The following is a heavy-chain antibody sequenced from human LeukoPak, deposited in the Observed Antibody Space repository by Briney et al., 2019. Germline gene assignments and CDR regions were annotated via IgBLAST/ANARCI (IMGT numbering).Heavy chain of an antibody. Sequence: SETLSLTCTVSDGSISSYYWSWIRQPPGKGLEWIGFIYNSGRTNYNPSLKTRVTVSIDTSKNQFSLKLSSVIAADTAVYYCARSDGNSRFNYWGQGTLITVSS. CDR1: DGSISSYY. CDR3: ARSDGNSRFNY. CDR2: IYNSGRT. D-gene: IGHD2-15*01. J-gene: IGHJ4*02. V-gene: IGHV4-59*01.